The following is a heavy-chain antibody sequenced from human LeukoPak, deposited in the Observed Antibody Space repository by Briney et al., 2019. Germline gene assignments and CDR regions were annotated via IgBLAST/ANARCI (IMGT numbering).Heavy chain of an antibody. V-gene: IGHV1-2*02. Sequence: ASVKVSCKASGYTCTGYYMHWVRQAPGQGLEWMGWINPNSGGTNYAQKFQGRVTMTRDTSISTAYMELSRLRSDDTAVYYCARGYYDKFGLDYWGQGTLVTVSS. D-gene: IGHD3-3*01. CDR3: ARGYYDKFGLDY. CDR1: GYTCTGYY. J-gene: IGHJ4*02. CDR2: INPNSGGT.